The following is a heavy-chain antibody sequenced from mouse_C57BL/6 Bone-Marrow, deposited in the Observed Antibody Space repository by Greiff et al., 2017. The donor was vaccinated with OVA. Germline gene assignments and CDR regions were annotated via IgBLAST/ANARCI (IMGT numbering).Heavy chain of an antibody. D-gene: IGHD2-3*01. Sequence: VQLQQSGAELVRPGASVKLSCTASGFNIKDDYMHWVKQRPEQGLEWIGWIDPENGDTEYASKFQGKATITADTSSNTAYLQLSSLPSEDTAVYYCTTDGYYDYWGQGTTLTVSS. V-gene: IGHV14-4*01. J-gene: IGHJ2*01. CDR1: GFNIKDDY. CDR3: TTDGYYDY. CDR2: IDPENGDT.